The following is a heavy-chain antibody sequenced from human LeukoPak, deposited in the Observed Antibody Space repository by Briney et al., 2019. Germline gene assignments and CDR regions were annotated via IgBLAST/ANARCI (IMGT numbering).Heavy chain of an antibody. CDR3: ARVAYSSSSVNNDY. CDR1: GYTFTGYY. CDR2: INPNSGGT. Sequence: ASVKVSCKASGYTFTGYYMHWVRQAPGQGLEWMGWINPNSGGTNYAQKFQGRVTMTRDTSISTAYMELSRLRSDDTAVYYCARVAYSSSSVNNDYWGRGTLVTVSS. D-gene: IGHD6-6*01. V-gene: IGHV1-2*02. J-gene: IGHJ4*02.